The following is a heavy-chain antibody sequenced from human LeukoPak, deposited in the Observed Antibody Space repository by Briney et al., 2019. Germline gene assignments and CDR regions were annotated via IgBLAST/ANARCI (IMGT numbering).Heavy chain of an antibody. D-gene: IGHD3-16*01. Sequence: PGGSLRLSCAASGFTFSNAWMNWLRQAPGKGLEWVGRIKSKVDGGTTDYAAFVKGRFTISRDDAKNTAYLQMNSLKIEDTAVYYCNTGGYYFDCWGQGTLVTVSS. CDR2: IKSKVDGGTT. CDR3: NTGGYYFDC. V-gene: IGHV3-15*01. CDR1: GFTFSNAW. J-gene: IGHJ4*02.